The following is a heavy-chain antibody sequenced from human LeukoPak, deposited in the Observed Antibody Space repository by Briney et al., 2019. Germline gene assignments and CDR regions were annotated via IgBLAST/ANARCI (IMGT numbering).Heavy chain of an antibody. D-gene: IGHD5-24*01. CDR2: INPNSGGT. J-gene: IGHJ4*02. CDR1: GYTFPGYY. Sequence: ASVKVSCKASGYTFPGYYMHWVRQAPGQGLEWMGWINPNSGGTNYAQKFQGRVTMTRDTSISTAYMELSRLRSDDTAVYYCARIPLAPIEFANWGQGTLVTVSS. V-gene: IGHV1-2*02. CDR3: ARIPLAPIEFAN.